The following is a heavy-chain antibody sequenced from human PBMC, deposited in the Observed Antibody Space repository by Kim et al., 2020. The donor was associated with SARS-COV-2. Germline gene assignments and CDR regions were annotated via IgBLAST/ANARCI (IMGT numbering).Heavy chain of an antibody. D-gene: IGHD3-22*01. CDR1: GGSISSYY. V-gene: IGHV4-59*01. CDR3: AGQTTNYYDSSGYYRY. CDR2: IYYSGST. J-gene: IGHJ4*02. Sequence: SETLSLTCTVSGGSISSYYWSWIRQPPGKGLEWIGYIYYSGSTNYNPSLKSRVTISVDTSKNQFSLKLSSVTAADTAVYYCAGQTTNYYDSSGYYRYWGQGTLVTVSS.